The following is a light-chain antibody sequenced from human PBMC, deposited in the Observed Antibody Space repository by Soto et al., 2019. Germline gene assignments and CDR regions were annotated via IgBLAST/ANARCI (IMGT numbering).Light chain of an antibody. J-gene: IGKJ1*01. Sequence: DIQMTQSPSTLSASVGDRVTITCRASQSLSTWVAWYQQKPGKAPNLLIYDASILESGVQSRFSGSGSGTEFTLTISSLQPDDFATYYCQQYNRLSWTFGQGTKVEIK. CDR3: QQYNRLSWT. CDR1: QSLSTW. V-gene: IGKV1-5*01. CDR2: DAS.